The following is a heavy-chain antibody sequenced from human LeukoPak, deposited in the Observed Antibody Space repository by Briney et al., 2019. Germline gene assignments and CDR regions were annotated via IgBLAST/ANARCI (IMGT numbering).Heavy chain of an antibody. D-gene: IGHD3-16*01. CDR1: GFTFSDSW. CDR3: ATYTHWVAGDV. J-gene: IGHJ6*02. CDR2: MNQDGSAK. Sequence: GGSLRLSCAASGFTFSDSWMSWVRQAPGEGLEWVANMNQDGSAKDYVDSVKGRFTISRDNARNSLYLQMSSLRAEDTAVYYCATYTHWVAGDVWGQGTTVTVSS. V-gene: IGHV3-7*01.